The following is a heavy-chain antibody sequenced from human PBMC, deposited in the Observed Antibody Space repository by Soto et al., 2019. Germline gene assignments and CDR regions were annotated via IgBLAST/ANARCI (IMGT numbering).Heavy chain of an antibody. CDR3: AGAPQYYYDGSGYPDDAFDI. V-gene: IGHV1-69*13. J-gene: IGHJ3*02. D-gene: IGHD3-22*01. CDR1: GGTFSSYA. CDR2: IIPIFCTA. Sequence: GASVKVACKPSGGTFSSYAISWVRQAPGQGLEWMGGIIPIFCTANYAHKFQGRVTITAEESTSTAYMELSSLRSEDRAVYYWAGAPQYYYDGSGYPDDAFDIWGKGTLVTVS.